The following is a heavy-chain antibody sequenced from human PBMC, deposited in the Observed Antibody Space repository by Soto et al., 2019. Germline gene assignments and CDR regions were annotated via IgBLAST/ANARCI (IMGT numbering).Heavy chain of an antibody. D-gene: IGHD2-15*01. CDR2: ISGSGGST. J-gene: IGHJ4*02. CDR3: ATALEDIVVVVAGGGDTKPNDY. Sequence: GGSLRLSCAASGFTFSSYAMSWVRQAPGKGLEWVSAISGSGGSTYYADSVKGRFTISRDNSKNTLYLQMNSLRAEDTAVYYCATALEDIVVVVAGGGDTKPNDYWGQGTLVTVSS. CDR1: GFTFSSYA. V-gene: IGHV3-23*01.